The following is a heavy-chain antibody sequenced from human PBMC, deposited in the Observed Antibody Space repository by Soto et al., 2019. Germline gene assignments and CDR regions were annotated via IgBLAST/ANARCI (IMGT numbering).Heavy chain of an antibody. Sequence: ASVKVSCKASGYTFTSYAMHWVRQAPGQRLEWMGWINAGNGNTKYSQKFQGRVTITRDTSASTAYMELSRLRSEDTAVYYCATAALFADLLYGTNYYYMDVWRKGPTVTVSS. CDR2: INAGNGNT. D-gene: IGHD3-10*02. V-gene: IGHV1-3*01. CDR1: GYTFTSYA. J-gene: IGHJ6*03. CDR3: ATAALFADLLYGTNYYYMDV.